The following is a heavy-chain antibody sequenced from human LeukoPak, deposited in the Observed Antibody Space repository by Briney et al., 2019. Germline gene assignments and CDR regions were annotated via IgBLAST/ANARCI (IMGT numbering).Heavy chain of an antibody. Sequence: ASVKVSCKASGGTFSSYAISWVRQAPGQGLEWMGRIILILGIANYAQKFQGRVTITADKSTSTAYMELSSLRSEDTAVYYCARGKSRMTTVTTYDGMDVWGQGTTVTVSS. CDR1: GGTFSSYA. J-gene: IGHJ6*02. V-gene: IGHV1-69*04. CDR3: ARGKSRMTTVTTYDGMDV. CDR2: IILILGIA. D-gene: IGHD4-17*01.